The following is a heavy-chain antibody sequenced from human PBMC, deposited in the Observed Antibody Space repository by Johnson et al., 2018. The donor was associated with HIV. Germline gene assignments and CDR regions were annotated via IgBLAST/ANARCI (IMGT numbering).Heavy chain of an antibody. V-gene: IGHV3-30*18. Sequence: QLVESGGGVVQPGRSLRLSCAASGFMFSSFAMHWVRQAPGKGLEWVAVTWYDASYKYCTDSVKGRVTISRDDSKNTLYLRLNSLRPEDSAVYYCAKDVSVVTPSGSFDIWGQGTMVTVSS. CDR1: GFMFSSFA. CDR3: AKDVSVVTPSGSFDI. CDR2: TWYDASYK. J-gene: IGHJ3*02. D-gene: IGHD4-23*01.